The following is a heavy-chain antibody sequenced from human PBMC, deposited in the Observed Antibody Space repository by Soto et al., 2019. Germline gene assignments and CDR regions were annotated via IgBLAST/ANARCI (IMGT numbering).Heavy chain of an antibody. J-gene: IGHJ4*02. Sequence: QITFKESGPPLVKPTQTLTLTCTFSGFSLSTSGVGVGWIRQPPGKALERLALIYWDDDKRYSPSLKSRLTITKDTSKNQVVLTMTNMDPLDTATYNCAHRRREYNSGWYPFDYWGQGTLVTVSS. V-gene: IGHV2-5*02. CDR2: IYWDDDK. CDR3: AHRRREYNSGWYPFDY. CDR1: GFSLSTSGVG. D-gene: IGHD6-19*01.